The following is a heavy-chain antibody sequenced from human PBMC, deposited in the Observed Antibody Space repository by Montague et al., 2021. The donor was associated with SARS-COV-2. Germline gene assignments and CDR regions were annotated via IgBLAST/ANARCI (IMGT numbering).Heavy chain of an antibody. V-gene: IGHV4-34*01. CDR2: IYHSGGT. Sequence: SETLSLTCAVYGGSFSGYSWSWIRQPPGKGLEWIGNIYHSGGTYYSPSLKSRVTVSVDTSKNQFSLRLSSVTAADTAVYYCARWYYGSGSYPHWGQGTLVTVSS. CDR3: ARWYYGSGSYPH. CDR1: GGSFSGYS. J-gene: IGHJ4*02. D-gene: IGHD3-10*01.